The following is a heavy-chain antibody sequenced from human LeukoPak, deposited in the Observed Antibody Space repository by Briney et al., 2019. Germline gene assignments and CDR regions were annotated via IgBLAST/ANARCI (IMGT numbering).Heavy chain of an antibody. V-gene: IGHV4-34*01. Sequence: SETLSLTCAVYGGSFSGYYWSGIRQPPGKGLEWIGEINHSGSTNYNPSLKSRVTISVDTSKNQFSLKLSSVTAADTAVYYCARGRILWSGELYYFDYSGQGTLVTVSS. J-gene: IGHJ4*02. D-gene: IGHD3-10*01. CDR2: INHSGST. CDR3: ARGRILWSGELYYFDY. CDR1: GGSFSGYY.